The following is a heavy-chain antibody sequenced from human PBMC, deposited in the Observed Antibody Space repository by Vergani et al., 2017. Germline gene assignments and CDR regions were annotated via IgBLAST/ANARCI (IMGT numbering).Heavy chain of an antibody. V-gene: IGHV4-4*07. CDR3: ARELTWFGEEPWYFDL. J-gene: IGHJ2*01. D-gene: IGHD3-10*01. CDR1: GGSISSYY. Sequence: QVQLQESGPGLVKPSETLSLTCTVSGGSISSYYWSWIRQSAGKGLEWIGRIYTSGSTNYNPSLKSRVTMSVDTSKNQFSLKLSSVTAADTAVYYCARELTWFGEEPWYFDLWGRGTLVTVSS. CDR2: IYTSGST.